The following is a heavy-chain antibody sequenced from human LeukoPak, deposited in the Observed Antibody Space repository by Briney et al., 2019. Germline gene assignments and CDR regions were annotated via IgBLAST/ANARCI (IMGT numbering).Heavy chain of an antibody. CDR1: GFTVSSNY. J-gene: IGHJ2*01. CDR2: IYSGGST. CDR3: AREIRDWYFDL. V-gene: IGHV3-53*01. Sequence: PGGSLGLSCAASGFTVSSNYMSWVRQAPGKGLEWVSVIYSGGSTYYADSVKGRFTISRDNSKNTLYLQMNSLRAEDTAVYYCAREIRDWYFDLWGRGTLVTVSS. D-gene: IGHD3-10*01.